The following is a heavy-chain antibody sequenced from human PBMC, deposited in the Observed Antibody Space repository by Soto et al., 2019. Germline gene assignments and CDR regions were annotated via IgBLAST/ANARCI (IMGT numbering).Heavy chain of an antibody. V-gene: IGHV1-18*04. CDR2: ISAYNGNT. CDR3: ARVSGRIQLWARQIWAY. J-gene: IGHJ4*02. D-gene: IGHD5-18*01. CDR1: GYTFTSYG. Sequence: QVQLVQSGAEVKKPGASVKVSCKASGYTFTSYGISWVRQAPGQGLEWMGWISAYNGNTNYAQKLQGRVTMTTDTPTSTAYMERRSLTSDDTAVYYCARVSGRIQLWARQIWAYWGQGTLVTVSS.